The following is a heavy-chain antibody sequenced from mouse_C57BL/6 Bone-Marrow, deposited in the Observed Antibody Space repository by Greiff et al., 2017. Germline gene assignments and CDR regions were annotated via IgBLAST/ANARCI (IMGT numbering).Heavy chain of an antibody. CDR1: GYTFTSYW. Sequence: QVQLQQPGAELVMPGASVKLSCKASGYTFTSYWMHWVKQRPGQGLEWIGEIDPSDSYTNYNQKFKGKSTLTVDKSSSTAYMQLSSLTSEDSAVYYCARDGCGYRVWDQGTLVTVTA. D-gene: IGHD2-2*01. J-gene: IGHJ3*01. CDR2: IDPSDSYT. CDR3: ARDGCGYRV. V-gene: IGHV1-69*01.